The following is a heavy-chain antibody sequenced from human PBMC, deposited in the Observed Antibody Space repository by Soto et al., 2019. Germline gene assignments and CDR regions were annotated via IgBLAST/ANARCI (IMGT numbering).Heavy chain of an antibody. CDR1: GFTFSTYA. V-gene: IGHV3-30*14. CDR2: ISYDGSNK. CDR3: ARDYSSYGPFDY. Sequence: PGGSLRLSCAASGFTFSTYALHWVRQAPGKGLEWVAVISYDGSNKYYADSMKGRFTISRDISKNTVFLQMNSLRAEDTAVYYCARDYSSYGPFDYWGQGTLVTVSS. J-gene: IGHJ4*02. D-gene: IGHD5-18*01.